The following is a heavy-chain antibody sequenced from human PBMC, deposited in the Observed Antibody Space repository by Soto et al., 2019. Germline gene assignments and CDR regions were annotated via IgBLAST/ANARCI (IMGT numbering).Heavy chain of an antibody. CDR3: AKLGGSLEGGHAFDI. D-gene: IGHD3-10*01. CDR1: GLAFSTYG. Sequence: ESGGGVVQPGTSLRLSCSASGLAFSTYGMHWVRQAPGRGLEWVTLISYDGSHEYYADSVKGRFTISRDNSKNTLYLQMNSLRIEDTAVYYCAKLGGSLEGGHAFDIWGQGTMVTVSS. CDR2: ISYDGSHE. J-gene: IGHJ3*02. V-gene: IGHV3-30*18.